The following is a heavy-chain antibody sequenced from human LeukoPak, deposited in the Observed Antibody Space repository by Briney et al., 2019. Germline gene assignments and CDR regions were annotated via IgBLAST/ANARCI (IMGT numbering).Heavy chain of an antibody. D-gene: IGHD4-23*01. J-gene: IGHJ3*02. CDR1: GFTFSSYS. CDR2: ISSSSSYI. V-gene: IGHV3-21*01. CDR3: ARDLSTVVTKVAFDI. Sequence: GGSLRLFCAASGFTFSSYSMNWVRHTPGKGLEGVSSISSSSSYIYYAESAKGRFTISRDNAKNSVYLQMNSLRAGDTAVYYCARDLSTVVTKVAFDIWGQGAMVTVSS.